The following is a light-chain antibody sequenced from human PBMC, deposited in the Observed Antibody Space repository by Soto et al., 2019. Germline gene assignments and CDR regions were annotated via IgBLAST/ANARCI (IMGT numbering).Light chain of an antibody. J-gene: IGKJ5*01. CDR2: YIS. CDR1: QSAGNF. V-gene: IGKV3-11*01. Sequence: EIVMTQSPATLSVSPGAPASLSCRASQSAGNFLAWYPQKPGQAPRLLIYYISTRATGIPARFSGSGSGTEFTLTINRLEPEDAALYYCQQRSNWPPITFGQGTRLEIK. CDR3: QQRSNWPPIT.